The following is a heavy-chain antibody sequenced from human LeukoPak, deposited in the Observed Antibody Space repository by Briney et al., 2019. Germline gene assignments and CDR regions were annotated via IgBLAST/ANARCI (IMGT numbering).Heavy chain of an antibody. V-gene: IGHV3-23*01. J-gene: IGHJ5*02. CDR2: ISGSGGST. Sequence: GGSLRLSCAASGFTFSSYAMSLVRQAPGKGLEWVSAISGSGGSTYYADSVKGRFTISRDNSKNTLYLQMNSLRAEDTAVYYCAEREGNDYVWGSYQTWGQGTLVTVSS. D-gene: IGHD3-16*02. CDR1: GFTFSSYA. CDR3: AEREGNDYVWGSYQT.